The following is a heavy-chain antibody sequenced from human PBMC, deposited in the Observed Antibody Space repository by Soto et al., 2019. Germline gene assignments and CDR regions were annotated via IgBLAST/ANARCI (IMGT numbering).Heavy chain of an antibody. Sequence: PGESLKISFKGSGYSFTSYWISWVRQMPGKGLDWMGRIDPSDSYTNYSPSFQGHVTISADKSISTAYLQWSSLKASDTAMYYCARQGPVPAAIMYYYYGMDVWGQGTTVTVSS. CDR3: ARQGPVPAAIMYYYYGMDV. CDR1: GYSFTSYW. J-gene: IGHJ6*02. V-gene: IGHV5-10-1*01. CDR2: IDPSDSYT. D-gene: IGHD2-2*02.